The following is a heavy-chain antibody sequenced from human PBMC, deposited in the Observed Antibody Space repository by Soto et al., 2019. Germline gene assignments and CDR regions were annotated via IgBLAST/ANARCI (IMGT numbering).Heavy chain of an antibody. CDR1: GYTFTGYY. J-gene: IGHJ4*02. Sequence: ASVKVSCKASGYTFTGYYMHWVRQAPGQGLEWMGWINPNSGGTNYAQKFQGWVTMTRDTSISTAYMELSRLRSDDTAVYYCARGFSGSYSPNFDYWGQGTLVTVSX. CDR3: ARGFSGSYSPNFDY. CDR2: INPNSGGT. V-gene: IGHV1-2*04. D-gene: IGHD3-10*01.